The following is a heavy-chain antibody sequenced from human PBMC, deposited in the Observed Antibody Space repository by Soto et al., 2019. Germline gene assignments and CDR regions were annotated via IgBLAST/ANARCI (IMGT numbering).Heavy chain of an antibody. D-gene: IGHD1-26*01. Sequence: EVQLVESGGGLVQPGGSLRLSCAASGFSLSDHYIDWVRQAPGKGLEWVGRTRNKANSCTTEYAASVKGRFTISRDDSKNSLNLQMNSLKTDDTAVYYCIRAVGRGALDYWGQGTMVTVST. CDR3: IRAVGRGALDY. J-gene: IGHJ4*02. V-gene: IGHV3-72*01. CDR1: GFSLSDHY. CDR2: TRNKANSCTT.